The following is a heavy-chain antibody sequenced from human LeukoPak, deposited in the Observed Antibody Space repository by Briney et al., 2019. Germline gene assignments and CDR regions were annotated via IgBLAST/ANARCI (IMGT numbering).Heavy chain of an antibody. CDR3: ARERIFSY. V-gene: IGHV3-7*01. CDR2: IKQDGTET. J-gene: IGHJ4*02. CDR1: GFTFSGYW. Sequence: WGSLRLSCAASGFTFSGYWMSWVRQAPGKGLEWVANIKQDGTETYYVGSVKGRFTISRDNAKNSLYLQMNSLRAEDTAVYYCARERIFSYWGQGTLVTVSS.